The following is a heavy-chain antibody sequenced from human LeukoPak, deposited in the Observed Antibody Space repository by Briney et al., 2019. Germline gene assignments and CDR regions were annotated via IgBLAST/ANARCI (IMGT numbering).Heavy chain of an antibody. CDR1: GFSFRNYW. D-gene: IGHD3-22*01. V-gene: IGHV3-74*01. Sequence: GGSLRLSCAASGFSFRNYWMPWVRQAPGKGLVWVSRINSDASSTSYPDSVRGRLTISRDNVNNMLYLQMSSLRAKDTAVYYCARDPHYYDSSGNFDYWGLGTLVTVSS. J-gene: IGHJ4*02. CDR2: INSDASST. CDR3: ARDPHYYDSSGNFDY.